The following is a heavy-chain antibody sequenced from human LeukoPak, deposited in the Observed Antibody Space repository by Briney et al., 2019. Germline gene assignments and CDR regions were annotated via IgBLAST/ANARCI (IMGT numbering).Heavy chain of an antibody. CDR1: GFTFSSYA. CDR2: ISGSGKT. CDR3: AKNRDYGDYLSGYYFDY. J-gene: IGHJ4*02. D-gene: IGHD4-17*01. Sequence: GGSLRLSCVASGFTFSSYAMSWVRQAPGKGLEWVSAISGSGKTFYADSVKGRFTISRDNSKNTLYLQMNSLRAKDTAVYYCAKNRDYGDYLSGYYFDYWGQGTLVAVSS. V-gene: IGHV3-23*01.